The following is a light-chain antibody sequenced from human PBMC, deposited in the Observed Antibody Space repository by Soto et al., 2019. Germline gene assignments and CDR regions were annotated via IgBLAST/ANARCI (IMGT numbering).Light chain of an antibody. V-gene: IGKV1-5*03. CDR2: RAS. J-gene: IGKJ1*01. CDR1: QSVSSW. Sequence: DIPMTQSPSTLSASVGDRVTITCRASQSVSSWLAWYQQKPGKAPKLLISRASNLESEVPSRFSGTGSGTEFTLIISSLQPDDSASYYCQQHNSYPWTFGQGTKVEIK. CDR3: QQHNSYPWT.